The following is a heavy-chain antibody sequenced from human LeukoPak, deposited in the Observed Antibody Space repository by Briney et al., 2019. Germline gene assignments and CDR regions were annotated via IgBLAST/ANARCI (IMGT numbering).Heavy chain of an antibody. V-gene: IGHV3-23*01. Sequence: GGSLRLSCAASGFTFSSNAMSWVRQAPGKGLEWVSGISGSGGSTYYADSVKGRFTISRDNSKNTLYLQMPSLRVEDTAVYYCAKDIGDYEGDYFDYWGQGTLVTVSS. CDR1: GFTFSSNA. J-gene: IGHJ4*02. CDR2: ISGSGGST. D-gene: IGHD4-17*01. CDR3: AKDIGDYEGDYFDY.